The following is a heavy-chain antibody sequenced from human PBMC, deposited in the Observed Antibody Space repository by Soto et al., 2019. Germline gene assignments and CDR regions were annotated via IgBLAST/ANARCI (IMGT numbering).Heavy chain of an antibody. Sequence: SETLSLTCTVSGGSINSGDYYWSWIRQPPGKGLVWIGHIYYSGSTYYNPSLKSRVTISADMSENQFSLELSSVTAADTALYYCARGRYLDSSDYWVANLSFDHWGLGTLVTVSS. CDR3: ARGRYLDSSDYWVANLSFDH. CDR1: GGSINSGDYY. D-gene: IGHD3-22*01. CDR2: IYYSGST. V-gene: IGHV4-30-4*01. J-gene: IGHJ4*02.